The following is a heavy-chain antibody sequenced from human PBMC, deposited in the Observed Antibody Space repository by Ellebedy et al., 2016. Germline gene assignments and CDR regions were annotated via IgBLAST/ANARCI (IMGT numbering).Heavy chain of an antibody. D-gene: IGHD3-3*01. V-gene: IGHV5-51*01. CDR1: GYSFTSYW. J-gene: IGHJ6*03. CDR2: IYPGDSDT. CDR3: ARLVAGGEWLLLNTGYYYYMDV. Sequence: KVSCXGSGYSFTSYWIGWVRQMPGKGLEWMGIIYPGDSDTRYSPSFQGQVTISADKSISTAYLQWSSLKASDTAMYYCARLVAGGEWLLLNTGYYYYMDVWGKGTTVTVSS.